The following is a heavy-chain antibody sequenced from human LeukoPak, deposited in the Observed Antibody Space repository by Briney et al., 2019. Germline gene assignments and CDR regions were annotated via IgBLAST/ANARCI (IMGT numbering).Heavy chain of an antibody. CDR2: IKQDGSEK. CDR1: GFTFSSYW. J-gene: IGHJ3*02. Sequence: PGGSLRLSCAASGFTFSSYWVSWVRQAPGKGLEWVANIKQDGSEKYYVDSVKGRFTISRDNSKNTLYLQMNSLRAEDTAVYYCAKDLEIAVAGVNAFDIWGQGTMVTVSS. CDR3: AKDLEIAVAGVNAFDI. V-gene: IGHV3-7*03. D-gene: IGHD6-19*01.